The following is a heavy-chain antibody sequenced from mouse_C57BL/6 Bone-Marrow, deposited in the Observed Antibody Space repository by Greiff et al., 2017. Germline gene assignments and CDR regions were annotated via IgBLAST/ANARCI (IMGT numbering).Heavy chain of an antibody. V-gene: IGHV1-54*01. Sequence: QVQLQQSGAELVRPGTSVKVSCKASGYAFTNYLIEWVKQRPGQGLEWSGVINPGSGGTNYNEKFKGKATLPADKSSSTAYMQLSSLTSEDSAVYCCAREYYYGSSYVDWYFDVWGTGTTVTVSS. J-gene: IGHJ1*03. CDR2: INPGSGGT. CDR3: AREYYYGSSYVDWYFDV. D-gene: IGHD1-1*01. CDR1: GYAFTNYL.